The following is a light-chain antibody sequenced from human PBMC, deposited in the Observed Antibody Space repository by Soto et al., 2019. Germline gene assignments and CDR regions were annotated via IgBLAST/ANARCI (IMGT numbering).Light chain of an antibody. CDR1: QTISSW. J-gene: IGKJ1*01. Sequence: DIQMTQSPSTLSGSVGDRVTITCRASQTISSWLAWYQQKPGQAPKLLIYKASTLKSGVPSRLSGSGSGTEFTLTISSLQPDDFATYYCQHYNSYSVAFGQGTKVELK. V-gene: IGKV1-5*03. CDR3: QHYNSYSVA. CDR2: KAS.